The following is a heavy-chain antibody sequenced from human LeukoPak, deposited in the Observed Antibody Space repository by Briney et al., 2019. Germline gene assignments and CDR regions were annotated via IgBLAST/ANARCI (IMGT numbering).Heavy chain of an antibody. V-gene: IGHV1-46*01. CDR1: GYTFTSYY. D-gene: IGHD6-19*01. Sequence: ASVKVSCKASGYTFTSYYMHWVRQAPGQGLEWMGIINPSGGSTSYAQKFQGRVTMTRDTSTSTVYMELSSLRSEDTAVYYCARVVGIAVAGEDFDYWGQGTLVTVSS. J-gene: IGHJ4*02. CDR2: INPSGGST. CDR3: ARVVGIAVAGEDFDY.